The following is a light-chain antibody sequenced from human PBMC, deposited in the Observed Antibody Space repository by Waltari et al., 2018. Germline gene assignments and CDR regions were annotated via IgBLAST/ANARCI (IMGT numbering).Light chain of an antibody. CDR2: QDT. CDR1: RLGDKV. J-gene: IGLJ3*02. V-gene: IGLV3-1*01. CDR3: QTWDGSTAV. Sequence: SYELTQPPSVSVSPGKTVSITCSGDRLGDKVASWYQQKPGQTPVMVSYQDTQRPSGIHGRFPGSKSGNTATLTISGTQIMDEADYYCQTWDGSTAVFGGGTKVTVL.